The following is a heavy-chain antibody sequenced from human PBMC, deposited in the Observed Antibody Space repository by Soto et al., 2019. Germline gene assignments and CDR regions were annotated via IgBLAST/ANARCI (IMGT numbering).Heavy chain of an antibody. J-gene: IGHJ3*02. CDR3: ARGWRYYYDSSGFYAFDI. CDR1: GYTFTSYG. CDR2: ISAYNGNT. D-gene: IGHD3-22*01. Sequence: QVPLVQSGAEVKKPGASVKVSCKASGYTFTSYGISWVRQAPGQGLEWMGWISAYNGNTNYAQKLQGRVTMTTDTSTSTAYMELRSLRSDDTAVYYCARGWRYYYDSSGFYAFDIWGQGTMVTVSS. V-gene: IGHV1-18*01.